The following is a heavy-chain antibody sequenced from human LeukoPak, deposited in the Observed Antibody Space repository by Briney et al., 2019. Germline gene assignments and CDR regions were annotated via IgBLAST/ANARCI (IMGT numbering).Heavy chain of an antibody. V-gene: IGHV4-4*02. CDR1: GGSISSSNW. J-gene: IGHJ4*02. CDR2: IYHSGST. Sequence: SGTLSLTCAVSGGSISSSNWWSWVRQPPGKGLEWIGEIYHSGSTNYNPSLKSRVTISVDKSKNQFSLKLSSVTAADTAVYYCARDEGSGWTYFDYWGQGTLVTVSS. CDR3: ARDEGSGWTYFDY. D-gene: IGHD6-19*01.